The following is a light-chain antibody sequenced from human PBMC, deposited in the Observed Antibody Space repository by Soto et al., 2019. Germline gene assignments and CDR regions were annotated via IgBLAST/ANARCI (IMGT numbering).Light chain of an antibody. CDR3: QQYENLPIT. CDR1: QDINNY. V-gene: IGKV1-33*01. Sequence: DIQMTQSPSTLSASVGDTVTITCQASQDINNYLNWYQQKPEKAPKLLIYDASNLETGVPSRFSGSGSGTDFTFTISSLQPEDIATYYCQQYENLPITFGQGTRLEIK. CDR2: DAS. J-gene: IGKJ5*01.